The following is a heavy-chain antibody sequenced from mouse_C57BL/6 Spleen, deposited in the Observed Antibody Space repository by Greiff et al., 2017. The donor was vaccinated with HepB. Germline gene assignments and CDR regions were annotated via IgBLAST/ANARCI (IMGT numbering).Heavy chain of an antibody. CDR1: GFTFSDYY. Sequence: EVNVVESEGGLVQPGSSMKLSCTASGFTFSDYYMAWVRQVPEKGLEWVANINYDGSSTYYLDSLKSRFIISRDNAKNILYLQMSSLKSEDTATYYCARGDYYGSSYSWFAYWGQGTLVTVSA. J-gene: IGHJ3*01. V-gene: IGHV5-16*01. CDR2: INYDGSST. CDR3: ARGDYYGSSYSWFAY. D-gene: IGHD1-1*01.